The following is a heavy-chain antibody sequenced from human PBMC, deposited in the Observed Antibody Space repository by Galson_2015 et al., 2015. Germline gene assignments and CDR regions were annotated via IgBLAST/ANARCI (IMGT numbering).Heavy chain of an antibody. Sequence: SLRLSCAASGFIFSSYRLNWVRQAPGKGLEWVSNISSGRTYMYYADSVTGRFTISRDNAKNSLYLQMNSLRAEDTAVYYCARVRDFSSTYYYYGMDVWGQWTAVTVSS. V-gene: IGHV3-21*01. CDR3: ARVRDFSSTYYYYGMDV. CDR2: ISSGRTYM. CDR1: GFIFSSYR. J-gene: IGHJ6*02. D-gene: IGHD2-2*01.